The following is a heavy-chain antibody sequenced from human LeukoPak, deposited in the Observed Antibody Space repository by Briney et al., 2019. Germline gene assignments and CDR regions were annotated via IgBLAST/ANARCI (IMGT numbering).Heavy chain of an antibody. CDR3: ARNGSGSYYNGYYYGMDV. Sequence: PSETLSLTCAVYGGSFSGYYWSWIRQPPGKGLEWIGYIYYSGSTNYNPSLKSRVTISVDTSKNQFSLKLSSVTAADTAVYYCARNGSGSYYNGYYYGMDVWGQGTTVTVSS. J-gene: IGHJ6*02. CDR1: GGSFSGYY. V-gene: IGHV4-59*01. CDR2: IYYSGST. D-gene: IGHD3-10*01.